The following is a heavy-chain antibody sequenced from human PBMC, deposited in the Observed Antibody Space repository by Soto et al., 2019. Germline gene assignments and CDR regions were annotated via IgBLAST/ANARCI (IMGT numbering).Heavy chain of an antibody. D-gene: IGHD6-13*01. CDR3: ARRGYGLDV. J-gene: IGHJ6*02. V-gene: IGHV4-39*01. CDR2: TYLDGRI. Sequence: QVQLQESGPRLVKPSETVSLTCSVSGVPISSTSYFWAWIRQPPGKVLEWIGSTYLDGRISYNPTRVSRLTISVHTSNNPFSLTMPSVPASDTALYYCARRGYGLDVWGQATTV. CDR1: GVPISSTSYF.